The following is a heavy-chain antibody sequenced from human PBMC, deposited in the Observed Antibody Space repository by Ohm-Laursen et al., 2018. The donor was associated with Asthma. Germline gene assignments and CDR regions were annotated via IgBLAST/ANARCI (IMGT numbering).Heavy chain of an antibody. CDR1: GITFSSHG. V-gene: IGHV3-30*18. CDR2: ISYDGSNT. Sequence: SSLRLSCSASGITFSSHGMHWVRQAPGKGLEWVAVISYDGSNTYHADSVKGRFTISRDNSKNMLYLQMNSLRAEDTAVYYCAKGLQKAVRGYFDYWGQGTLVTVSS. D-gene: IGHD2-21*01. J-gene: IGHJ4*02. CDR3: AKGLQKAVRGYFDY.